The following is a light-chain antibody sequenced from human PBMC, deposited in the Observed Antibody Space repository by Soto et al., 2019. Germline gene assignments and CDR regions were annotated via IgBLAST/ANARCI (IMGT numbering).Light chain of an antibody. Sequence: DIVLTQSPGTLSLSPGERATLSCRASQSVSSYLAWYQHSPGQAPRLLIYDASSRATDIPDRFSGSGSGTDFTLTISRLEPEDFAVYYCQQYESSPRTFGQGTKVEIK. V-gene: IGKV3-20*01. CDR2: DAS. CDR1: QSVSSY. J-gene: IGKJ1*01. CDR3: QQYESSPRT.